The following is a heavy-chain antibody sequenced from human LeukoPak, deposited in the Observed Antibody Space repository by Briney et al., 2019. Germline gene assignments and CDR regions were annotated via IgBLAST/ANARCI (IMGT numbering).Heavy chain of an antibody. CDR1: GYTFTSYG. J-gene: IGHJ6*02. CDR3: ATSALRYFYYYYGMDV. D-gene: IGHD3-16*01. CDR2: FDPEDGET. V-gene: IGHV1-24*01. Sequence: ASVKVSCKASGYTFTSYGISWVRQAPGKGLEWMGGFDPEDGETIYAQKFQGRVTMTEDTSTDTAYMELSSLRSEDTAVYYCATSALRYFYYYYGMDVWGQGTTVTVSS.